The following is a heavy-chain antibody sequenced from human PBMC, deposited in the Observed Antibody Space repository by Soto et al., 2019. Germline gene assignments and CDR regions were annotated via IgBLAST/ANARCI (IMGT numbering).Heavy chain of an antibody. CDR1: GFTFSSYS. Sequence: EVQLVESGGGLVQPGGSLRLSCAASGFTFSSYSMNWVRQAPGKGLEWVSYISSSSGTIYYADSVKGRFTISRDNAKNSLYRQMNSLRAEDTAVYYCARGGGLRGVDYWGQGTLVTVSS. CDR3: ARGGGLRGVDY. J-gene: IGHJ4*02. CDR2: ISSSSGTI. V-gene: IGHV3-48*01. D-gene: IGHD4-17*01.